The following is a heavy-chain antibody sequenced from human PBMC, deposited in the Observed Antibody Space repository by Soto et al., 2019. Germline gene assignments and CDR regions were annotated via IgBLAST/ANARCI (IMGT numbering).Heavy chain of an antibody. CDR2: INPNSGGT. D-gene: IGHD5-12*01. V-gene: IGHV1-2*04. CDR1: GYTFTGYY. Sequence: GASVKVSCKASGYTFTGYYMHWVRQAPGQGLEWMGWINPNSGGTNYAQKFQGWVTMTGDTSISTAYMELSRLRSDDTAVYYCARLYSGYDYKFDYWGQGTLVTVSS. J-gene: IGHJ4*02. CDR3: ARLYSGYDYKFDY.